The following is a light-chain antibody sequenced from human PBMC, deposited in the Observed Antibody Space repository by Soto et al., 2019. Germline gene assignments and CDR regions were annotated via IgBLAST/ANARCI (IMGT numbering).Light chain of an antibody. CDR3: HQYGTSPQT. CDR1: QTVRNN. Sequence: EIVLTQSPATLSLSPGERATLSCRASQTVRNNLAWYQQRPGQAPRLLIYDASSRATGIPARFSGSGSGTDFTLTISSLEPEDFAVYFCHQYGTSPQTFGQGTKVEIK. CDR2: DAS. J-gene: IGKJ1*01. V-gene: IGKV3-11*01.